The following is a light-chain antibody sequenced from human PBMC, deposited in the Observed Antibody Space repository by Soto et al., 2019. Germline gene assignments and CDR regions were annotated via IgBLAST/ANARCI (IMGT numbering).Light chain of an antibody. J-gene: IGKJ5*01. CDR1: QSLSSSY. V-gene: IGKV3-20*01. CDR2: GAS. CDR3: QQYCCSPIS. Sequence: EIVLTQSPGTLSLSPGERATLSCRASQSLSSSYLAWYQQKPGQAPRLLIYGASLRATGIPDRFGGSGSGTGFTLAICRLVAEDGAEDYGQQYCCSPISFGRVTLLEIK.